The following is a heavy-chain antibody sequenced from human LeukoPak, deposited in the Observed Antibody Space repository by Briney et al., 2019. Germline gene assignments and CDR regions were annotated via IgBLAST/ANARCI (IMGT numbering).Heavy chain of an antibody. CDR1: GGSISSYY. D-gene: IGHD2-2*01. CDR3: ARHGQRSTSSLPGYYYGMDV. Sequence: SETLSLTCTVSGGSISSYYWSWIRQPAGKGLEWIGRIYTSGSTNYNPSLKSRVTISVDTSKNQFSLKLSSVAAADTAVYYCARHGQRSTSSLPGYYYGMDVWGQGTTVTVSS. J-gene: IGHJ6*02. CDR2: IYTSGST. V-gene: IGHV4-4*07.